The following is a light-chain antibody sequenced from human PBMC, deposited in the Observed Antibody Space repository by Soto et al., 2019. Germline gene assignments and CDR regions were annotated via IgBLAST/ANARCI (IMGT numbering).Light chain of an antibody. CDR2: GAS. CDR3: QQFGGSPLYT. Sequence: PGDRATLSCRASQSVNTDYFAWYQQKPGQAPRLLIYGASNRATGIPDRFSGSGSGTDFTLTISRLEPEDFAVYYCQQFGGSPLYTFGQGTRLEIK. J-gene: IGKJ2*01. CDR1: QSVNTDY. V-gene: IGKV3-20*01.